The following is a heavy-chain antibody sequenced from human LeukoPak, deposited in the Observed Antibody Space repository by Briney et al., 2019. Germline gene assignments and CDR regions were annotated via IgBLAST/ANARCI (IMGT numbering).Heavy chain of an antibody. Sequence: KPGGSLRLSCAASGFIFTSYSMNWVRQAPGKGLEWISYISSSSSYIYYADSVKGRFTISRDNAKNSLYLQMNSLRAEDTAVYYCARSPLRLRADYWGQGTLVTVSS. V-gene: IGHV3-21*05. CDR1: GFIFTSYS. CDR2: ISSSSSYI. D-gene: IGHD2-8*01. J-gene: IGHJ4*02. CDR3: ARSPLRLRADY.